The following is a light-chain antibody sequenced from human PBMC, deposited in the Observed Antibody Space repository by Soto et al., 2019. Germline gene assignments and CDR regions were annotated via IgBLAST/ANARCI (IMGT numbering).Light chain of an antibody. Sequence: EIVLTQSPGTLSLSPGDRATLSCRASQSVSSSSVAWYKQKPGQAPRLLIYGASRRATGTPDTFSGSGSGTDFTLTISSLEPEDFATYYCQQYNSYSPWTFGQGTKVEIK. J-gene: IGKJ1*01. V-gene: IGKV3-20*01. CDR1: QSVSSSS. CDR2: GAS. CDR3: QQYNSYSPWT.